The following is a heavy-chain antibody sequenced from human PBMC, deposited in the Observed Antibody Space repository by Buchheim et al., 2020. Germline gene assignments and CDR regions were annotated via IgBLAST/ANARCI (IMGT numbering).Heavy chain of an antibody. CDR1: GFTFSSYS. D-gene: IGHD2-2*01. CDR3: AREETIVVVPAAIDY. Sequence: EVQLVESGGGLVQPGGSLRLSCAASGFTFSSYSMNWVRQAPGKGLEWVSYISSSSSTIYYEDSVKGRFTISRDNAKNSMYLQMNSLRAEDTAVYYCAREETIVVVPAAIDYWGQGTL. V-gene: IGHV3-48*04. J-gene: IGHJ4*02. CDR2: ISSSSSTI.